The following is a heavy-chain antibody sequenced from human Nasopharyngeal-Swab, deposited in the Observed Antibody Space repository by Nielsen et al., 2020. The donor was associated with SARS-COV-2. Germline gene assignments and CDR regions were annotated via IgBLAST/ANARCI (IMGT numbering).Heavy chain of an antibody. Sequence: SETLSLTCTVSGGSISSYYWSWIRQPPGKGLEWIGYIYYSGSTNYNPSLKSRVIISVDTSKNQFSLKLSSVTAADTAIYYCARDGRSSWYFDLWGRGTLVTVSS. J-gene: IGHJ2*01. CDR1: GGSISSYY. V-gene: IGHV4-59*01. CDR3: ARDGRSSWYFDL. CDR2: IYYSGST.